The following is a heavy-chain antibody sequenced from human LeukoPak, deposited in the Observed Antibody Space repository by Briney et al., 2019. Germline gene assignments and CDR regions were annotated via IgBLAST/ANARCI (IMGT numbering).Heavy chain of an antibody. V-gene: IGHV3-23*01. CDR1: GFTFNNYA. CDR3: AKGSVYGDYYFDY. D-gene: IGHD4-17*01. Sequence: GGSLRLSCAASGFTFNNYAMNWVRQAPGEGLEWVSAISVSGGSTYYADSVKGRFTISRDNSKNTLFLRMSSLRAEDTALYYCAKGSVYGDYYFDYWGQGTLVTVSS. CDR2: ISVSGGST. J-gene: IGHJ4*02.